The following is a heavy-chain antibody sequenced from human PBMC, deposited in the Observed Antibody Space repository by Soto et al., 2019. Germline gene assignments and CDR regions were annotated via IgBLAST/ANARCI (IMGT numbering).Heavy chain of an antibody. D-gene: IGHD1-1*01. J-gene: IGHJ4*02. Sequence: ASVKVSCKASGYTFTSYAMHWVRQAPGQRLEWMGWINAGNGNTKYSQKFQGRVTMTSDTSTSTVYMELTSLTSDDTGVYYCAREPMESFYFDFWGQGTLVTVSS. CDR1: GYTFTSYA. V-gene: IGHV1-3*01. CDR3: AREPMESFYFDF. CDR2: INAGNGNT.